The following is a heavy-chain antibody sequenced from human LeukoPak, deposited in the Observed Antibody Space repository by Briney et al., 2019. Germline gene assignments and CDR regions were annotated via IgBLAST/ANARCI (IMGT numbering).Heavy chain of an antibody. CDR2: IIPIFGIT. J-gene: IGHJ4*02. Sequence: SVKVSCKASGGTFNNYAINWVRQAPGQRLEWVGRIIPIFGITHNAQKFQGRVAITADKSTNTGYMELSSLRSDDTAVYYCASNYDSSGYLGYWGQGTLVTVSS. V-gene: IGHV1-69*04. D-gene: IGHD3-22*01. CDR3: ASNYDSSGYLGY. CDR1: GGTFNNYA.